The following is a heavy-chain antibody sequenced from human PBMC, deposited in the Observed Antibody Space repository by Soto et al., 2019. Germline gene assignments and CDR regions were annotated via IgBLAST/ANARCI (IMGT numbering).Heavy chain of an antibody. CDR1: GGSISSSSYY. D-gene: IGHD1-26*01. J-gene: IGHJ4*02. CDR2: IYFGGIT. Sequence: QLQLQESGPGLVKPSETLSLTCTVSGGSISSSSYYWGWLRQPPGKGLEWIGSIYFGGITYYHPSIKSRVNTSVDASKKKASLRLSSGTGADTAVYYCARGGAHFDYWRQGTLVTVSS. V-gene: IGHV4-39*01. CDR3: ARGGAHFDY.